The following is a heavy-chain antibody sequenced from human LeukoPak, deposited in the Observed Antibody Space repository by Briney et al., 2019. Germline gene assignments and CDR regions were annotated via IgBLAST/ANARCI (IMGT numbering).Heavy chain of an antibody. Sequence: PGGSLRLSCAASGFTFSSYSMNWVRQAPGKGLEWVSSISSSSSYIYYADSVKGRFAISRDNAKNSLYLQMNSLRAEDTAVYYCARDRSNGMDVWGQGTTVTVSS. CDR2: ISSSSSYI. J-gene: IGHJ6*02. CDR1: GFTFSSYS. V-gene: IGHV3-21*01. CDR3: ARDRSNGMDV.